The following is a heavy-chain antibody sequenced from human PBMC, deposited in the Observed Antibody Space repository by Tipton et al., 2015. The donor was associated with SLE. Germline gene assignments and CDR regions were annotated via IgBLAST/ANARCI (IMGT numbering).Heavy chain of an antibody. CDR1: DGSISSSY. Sequence: TLSLTCTVSDGSISSSYWSWIRQPPGKGLEWIGYIYYSGSTNYNPSLKSRVTISVDTSKNQFSLKLSSMTAADTAVYYCARGLNKGNPFFGDWGQGTLVTVSS. CDR2: IYYSGST. D-gene: IGHD2/OR15-2a*01. J-gene: IGHJ4*02. V-gene: IGHV4-59*12. CDR3: ARGLNKGNPFFGD.